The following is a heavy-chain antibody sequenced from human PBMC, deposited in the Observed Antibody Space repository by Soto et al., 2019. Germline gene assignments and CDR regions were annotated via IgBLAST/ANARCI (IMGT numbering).Heavy chain of an antibody. Sequence: QVQLVESGGGVVQPGRSLRLSCAASGFTFSSYGMHWVRQAPGKGLEWVAVIRYDGSNKYYAESVKGRFTISRDNSKNSLYLQMDSLRAEDMAVNSRARDRVDGMCTIEGWPGFFDYWGQGNLVTVAA. CDR3: ARDRVDGMCTIEGWPGFFDY. CDR1: GFTFSSYG. V-gene: IGHV3-33*01. D-gene: IGHD2-8*01. CDR2: IRYDGSNK. J-gene: IGHJ4*02.